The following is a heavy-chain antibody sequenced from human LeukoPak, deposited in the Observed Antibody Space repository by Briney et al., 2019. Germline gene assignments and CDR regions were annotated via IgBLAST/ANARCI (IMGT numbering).Heavy chain of an antibody. Sequence: APVKVSCKASGYTFTGYYMHWVRQAPGQGLEWMGWINPNTGGTKYAQKFQGRVTMTKDTSISTAYMELTRLLFDDTAVYYCARDFDWGPDYWGQGTLVTVSS. D-gene: IGHD3-9*01. J-gene: IGHJ4*02. CDR1: GYTFTGYY. V-gene: IGHV1-2*02. CDR2: INPNTGGT. CDR3: ARDFDWGPDY.